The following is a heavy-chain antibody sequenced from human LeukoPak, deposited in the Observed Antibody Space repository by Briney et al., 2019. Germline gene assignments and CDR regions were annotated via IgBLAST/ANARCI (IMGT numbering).Heavy chain of an antibody. CDR3: ARDHDWGFDY. D-gene: IGHD2-21*01. V-gene: IGHV3-48*01. J-gene: IGHJ4*02. Sequence: GGSLRLSCAASGFTFKDYSMNRVRQAPGKGLEFVSYISSSHIYYADSVKGRFTISRDNAKNSLYLEMNSLRAEDTAVYYCARDHDWGFDYWGQGILVTVSS. CDR1: GFTFKDYS. CDR2: ISSSHI.